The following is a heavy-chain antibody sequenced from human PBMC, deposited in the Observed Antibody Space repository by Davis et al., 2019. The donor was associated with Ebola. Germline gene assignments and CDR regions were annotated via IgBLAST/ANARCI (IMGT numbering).Heavy chain of an antibody. V-gene: IGHV4-39*01. CDR1: GGSISSSSYY. J-gene: IGHJ3*02. CDR2: IYYSGST. D-gene: IGHD1-26*01. CDR3: ARHQTTTWEAFDI. Sequence: SETLSLTCTVSGGSISSSSYYWGWIRQPPGKGLEWIGSIYYSGSTYYNPSLKSRVTISVDTSKNQFSLKLSSVTAADTAVYYCARHQTTTWEAFDIWGQGTMATVSS.